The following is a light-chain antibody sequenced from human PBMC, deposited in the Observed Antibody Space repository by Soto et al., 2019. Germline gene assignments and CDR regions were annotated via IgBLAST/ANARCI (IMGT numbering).Light chain of an antibody. J-gene: IGKJ1*01. CDR3: QQRTNWPRT. V-gene: IGKV3-11*01. CDR1: QSISSY. Sequence: EIVLTQSPATLSLSPGERATLSCSASQSISSYLAWYQQKPGQAPRLLIYDASNRATGIPARFSGSGSGTDFTLTISTLETEDCAVYYCQQRTNWPRTFGQGTKVEI. CDR2: DAS.